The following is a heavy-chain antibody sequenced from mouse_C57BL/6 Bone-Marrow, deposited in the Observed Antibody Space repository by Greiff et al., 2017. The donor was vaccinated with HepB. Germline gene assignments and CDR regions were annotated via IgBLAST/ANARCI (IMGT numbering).Heavy chain of an antibody. J-gene: IGHJ2*01. CDR1: GFTFSSYA. CDR3: ARSLITTVGATPFDY. D-gene: IGHD1-1*01. Sequence: EVQVVESGGGLVKPGGSLKLSCAASGFTFSSYAMSWVRQTPEKRLEWVATISDGGSYTYYPDNVKGRFTISRDNAKNNLYLQISHLKSEDTAMYYCARSLITTVGATPFDYWGQGTTLTVSS. CDR2: ISDGGSYT. V-gene: IGHV5-4*01.